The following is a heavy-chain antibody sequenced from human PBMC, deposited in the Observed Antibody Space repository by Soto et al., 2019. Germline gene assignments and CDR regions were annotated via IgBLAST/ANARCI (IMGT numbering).Heavy chain of an antibody. CDR1: GDSITSGTYY. V-gene: IGHV4-31*03. CDR2: IYYSGDT. Sequence: SETLSLTCTVSGDSITSGTYYWSWIRQHPGEGLEWIGNIYYSGDTYYNPSLKSRVTISVDTSKNQFSLRLSSVTAADTAVYYCAREWGHCSSTSCYSRNWFDPWSQGTLVTVSS. J-gene: IGHJ5*02. CDR3: AREWGHCSSTSCYSRNWFDP. D-gene: IGHD2-2*01.